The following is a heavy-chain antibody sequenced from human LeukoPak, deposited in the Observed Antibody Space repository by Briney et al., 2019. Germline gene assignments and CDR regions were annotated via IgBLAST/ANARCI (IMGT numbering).Heavy chain of an antibody. CDR1: GYSFTSYW. CDR3: ATHPGGLQSGFDN. J-gene: IGHJ4*02. D-gene: IGHD5-24*01. V-gene: IGHV5-51*01. Sequence: PGESLKISCKGFGYSFTSYWIGWVRQMPGKGLEYMGIIHPGDSDTRYSPSFQGQVTISVDRSSSTAYIQWSRLKASDTAMYYCATHPGGLQSGFDNWGQGTLVTVSS. CDR2: IHPGDSDT.